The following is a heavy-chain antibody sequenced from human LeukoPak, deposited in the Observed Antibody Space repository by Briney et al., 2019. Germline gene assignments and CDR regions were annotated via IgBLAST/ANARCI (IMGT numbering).Heavy chain of an antibody. Sequence: ASVKVSCKASGYTFTSYYMHWVRQAPGQGLEWMGIINPSGGSTSYAQKFQGRVTMTRDTSTSTVYMELSSLRSEDKAVYYCARGQMGIVVDSGPVYWFDPWGQGTLVTVSS. CDR3: ARGQMGIVVDSGPVYWFDP. CDR1: GYTFTSYY. CDR2: INPSGGST. V-gene: IGHV1-46*01. D-gene: IGHD2-15*01. J-gene: IGHJ5*02.